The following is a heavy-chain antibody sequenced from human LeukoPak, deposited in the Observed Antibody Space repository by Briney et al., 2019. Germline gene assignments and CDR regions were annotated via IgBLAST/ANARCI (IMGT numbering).Heavy chain of an antibody. CDR2: ISSASGSI. D-gene: IGHD3-3*01. J-gene: IGHJ4*02. CDR1: GFTFSSYS. V-gene: IGHV3-48*01. CDR3: AKPESPSYDFWSGYYTPSPLIDY. Sequence: PGGSLRLSCAASGFTFSSYSMNWVRQAPGKGLEWVSYISSASGSIYYADSVKGRFTISRDNSKNTLYLQMNSLRAEDTAVYYCAKPESPSYDFWSGYYTPSPLIDYWGQGTLVTVSS.